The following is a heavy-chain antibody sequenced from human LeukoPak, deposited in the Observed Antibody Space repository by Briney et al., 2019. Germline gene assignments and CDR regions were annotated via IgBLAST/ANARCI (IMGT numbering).Heavy chain of an antibody. CDR2: ISDGSKTT. CDR3: AELGITMIGGV. J-gene: IGHJ4*02. CDR1: EFSFSTYS. D-gene: IGHD3-10*02. Sequence: GGSLRLSCVASEFSFSTYSMNWVRQAPGKGLEWVSYISDGSKTTHYADAVKGRFTISRDNAKNSLYLQMNSLRAEDTAVYYCAELGITMIGGVWGQGTLVTVSS. V-gene: IGHV3-48*04.